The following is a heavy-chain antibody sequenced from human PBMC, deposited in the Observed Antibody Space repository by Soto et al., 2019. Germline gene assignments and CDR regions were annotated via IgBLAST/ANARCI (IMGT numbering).Heavy chain of an antibody. V-gene: IGHV1-69*12. J-gene: IGHJ4*02. CDR3: ARVIFQGRIAAAGTLGY. Sequence: VQLVQSGAEVKKPGSSVKVSCKASGGTFSSYAISWVRQAPGQGLEWMGGIIPIFGTANYAQKFQGRVTITADESTSTAYMELSSLRSEDTAVYYCARVIFQGRIAAAGTLGYWGQGTLVTVSS. CDR1: GGTFSSYA. D-gene: IGHD6-13*01. CDR2: IIPIFGTA.